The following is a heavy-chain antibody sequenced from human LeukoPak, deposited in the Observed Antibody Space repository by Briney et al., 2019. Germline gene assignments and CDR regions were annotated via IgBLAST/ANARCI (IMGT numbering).Heavy chain of an antibody. Sequence: ASVKVSCKASGYTFTGYYMHWVRQAPGQGLEWMGWINPNSGGTNYAQKFQGWVTMTRDTSISTAYMELSRLRSDDTAVYYCARGRYYDILTGYDYWGQGTLVTVSS. J-gene: IGHJ4*02. D-gene: IGHD3-9*01. CDR1: GYTFTGYY. CDR2: INPNSGGT. V-gene: IGHV1-2*04. CDR3: ARGRYYDILTGYDY.